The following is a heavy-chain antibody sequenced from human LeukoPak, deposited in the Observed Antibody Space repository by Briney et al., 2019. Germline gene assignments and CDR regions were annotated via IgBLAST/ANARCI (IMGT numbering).Heavy chain of an antibody. CDR2: ISAYNGNT. D-gene: IGHD6-6*01. CDR3: ARVGGRGSSSLGFDAFDI. V-gene: IGHV1-18*01. CDR1: GYTFTSYG. J-gene: IGHJ3*02. Sequence: ASVKVSCKASGYTFTSYGISWVRQAPGQGLEWMGWISAYNGNTNYAQKLQGRVTMTTDTSTSTAYMELRSLRSDDTAVYYCARVGGRGSSSLGFDAFDIWGQGTMVTVSS.